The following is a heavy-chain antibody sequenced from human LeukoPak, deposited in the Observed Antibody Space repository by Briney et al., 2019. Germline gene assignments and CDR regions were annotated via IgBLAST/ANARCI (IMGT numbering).Heavy chain of an antibody. V-gene: IGHV3-23*01. J-gene: IGHJ4*02. CDR1: GFTFSSYV. Sequence: PGGSLRLSCAASGFTFSSYVMTWVRQAPGRGLEWVSGISGSAGNTYYADSVKGRFTVSRDNSKNILYLQMNSLRAEDTAIYYCAKTQGFFDHWGQGSLVTVSS. CDR2: ISGSAGNT. CDR3: AKTQGFFDH.